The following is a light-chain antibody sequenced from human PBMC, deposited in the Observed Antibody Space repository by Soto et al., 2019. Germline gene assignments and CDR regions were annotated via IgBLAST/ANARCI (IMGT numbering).Light chain of an antibody. CDR3: QQYGRSPRT. CDR1: QSVSSSH. CDR2: GAS. Sequence: EIVLTQSPGTLSLSPGERATLSCRASQSVSSSHLAWYQQKPGQAPRLLIYGASSRATGIPDRFSGSGSGTDFTLTISRLEPEDFALYYCQQYGRSPRTFGQGTKVEIK. V-gene: IGKV3-20*01. J-gene: IGKJ1*01.